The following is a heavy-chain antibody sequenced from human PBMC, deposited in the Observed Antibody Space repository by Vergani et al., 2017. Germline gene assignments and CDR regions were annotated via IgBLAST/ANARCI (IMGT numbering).Heavy chain of an antibody. CDR2: ISYDGNKK. CDR1: GFPFSDYG. CDR3: AREFLTRVRTLDYDDMGV. V-gene: IGHV3-30*03. J-gene: IGHJ6*03. Sequence: QVQLVESGGGEVQPGRSLRLSCSAAGFPFSDYGVHWVRQAPGQGLEWVSVISYDGNKKNYADSVKGRFTISRDNSKTTLYLEMNALRAEDTAVYYCAREFLTRVRTLDYDDMGVWGKGTTVTVSS. D-gene: IGHD1-1*01.